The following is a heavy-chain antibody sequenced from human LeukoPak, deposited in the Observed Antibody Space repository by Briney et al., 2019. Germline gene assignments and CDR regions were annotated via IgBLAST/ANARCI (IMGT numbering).Heavy chain of an antibody. D-gene: IGHD3-22*01. CDR2: MNPNSGIT. CDR1: GYTFTSYD. Sequence: ASVRVSCKASGYTFTSYDINWVRQATGQGLEWMGWMNPNSGITGYAQKFQDRVTMTRNTSISTAYMELSSLRSDDTAVYYCARGDYDSGRFYITWGQGTLLTVSS. CDR3: ARGDYDSGRFYIT. V-gene: IGHV1-8*01. J-gene: IGHJ4*02.